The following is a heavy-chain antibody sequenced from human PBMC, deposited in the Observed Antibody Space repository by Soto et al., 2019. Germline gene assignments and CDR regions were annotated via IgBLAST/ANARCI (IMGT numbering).Heavy chain of an antibody. V-gene: IGHV4-31*03. CDR2: IHGGGST. D-gene: IGHD6-13*01. CDR3: VRGKDKDDSSFWFY. J-gene: IGHJ4*01. CDR1: DGSFSSGCYD. Sequence: PXEALSLPGSDSDGSFSSGCYDWSWIRQRPGKGLEWSVFIHGGGSTLYSPSLKSRLTISIETSERQFSLKLSSVTAADTAVYYCVRGKDKDDSSFWFYWGHGTPVTLSS.